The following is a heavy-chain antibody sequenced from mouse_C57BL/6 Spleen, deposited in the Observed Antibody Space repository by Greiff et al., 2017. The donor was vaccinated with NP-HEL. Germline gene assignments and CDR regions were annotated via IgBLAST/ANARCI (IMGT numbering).Heavy chain of an antibody. CDR2: INYDGSST. V-gene: IGHV5-16*01. J-gene: IGHJ4*01. CDR3: ARGGEYYYGSSYPYYAMDY. D-gene: IGHD1-1*01. CDR1: GFTFSDYY. Sequence: DVMLVESEGGLVQPGRSLKLSCTASGFTFSDYYMAWVRQVPEKGLEWVANINYDGSSTYYLDSLKSRFIISRDNAKNILYLQMSSLKSEDTATYYCARGGEYYYGSSYPYYAMDYWGQGTSVTVSS.